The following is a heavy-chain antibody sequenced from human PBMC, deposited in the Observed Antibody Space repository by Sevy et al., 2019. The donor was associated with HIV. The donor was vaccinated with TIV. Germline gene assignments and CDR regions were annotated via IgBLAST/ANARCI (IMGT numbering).Heavy chain of an antibody. CDR1: GFTFSSYW. Sequence: GGSLRLSCEASGFTFSSYWMIWVRQAPGKGLEWVANIKEDGSVKYYVDSVKGRFTISRDNAKNSVYLQMNSLRAEDTALYYCVRAIGAAGSYWGQGTLVTVSS. V-gene: IGHV3-7*01. D-gene: IGHD6-13*01. CDR3: VRAIGAAGSY. CDR2: IKEDGSVK. J-gene: IGHJ4*02.